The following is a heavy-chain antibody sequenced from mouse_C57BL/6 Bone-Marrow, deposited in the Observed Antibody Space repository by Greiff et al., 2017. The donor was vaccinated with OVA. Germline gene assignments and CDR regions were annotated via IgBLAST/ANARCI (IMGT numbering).Heavy chain of an antibody. CDR2: ISSGSSTL. CDR3: ARPLGYYAMDY. D-gene: IGHD3-1*01. V-gene: IGHV5-17*01. CDR1: GFTFSDYG. Sequence: EVQGVESGGGLVKPGGSLKLSCAASGFTFSDYGMHWVRQAPEKGLEWVAYISSGSSTLYYADTVKGRFTISRDNAKNTLFLQMTILRSEDTAMYYCARPLGYYAMDYWGQGTSVTVSS. J-gene: IGHJ4*01.